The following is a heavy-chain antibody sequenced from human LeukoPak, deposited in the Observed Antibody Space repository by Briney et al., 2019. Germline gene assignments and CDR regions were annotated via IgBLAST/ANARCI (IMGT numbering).Heavy chain of an antibody. CDR1: GFTFSSYG. D-gene: IGHD3-22*01. V-gene: IGHV3-33*05. CDR3: ARDVYYDRCGAFDI. CDR2: ISYTGSKT. Sequence: GGSLRLSCAASGFTFSSYGMHWVRQAPGKGLEWVAVISYTGSKTYYADPVKGRFTISRDNSKNTLYLQINSLRAEDTAVYYCARDVYYDRCGAFDIWGQGTMVTVSS. J-gene: IGHJ3*02.